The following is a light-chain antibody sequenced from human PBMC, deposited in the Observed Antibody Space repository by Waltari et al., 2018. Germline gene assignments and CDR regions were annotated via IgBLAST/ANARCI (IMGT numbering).Light chain of an antibody. CDR3: SSYTSSTPLV. J-gene: IGLJ2*01. CDR2: DVP. Sequence: QSALTQPASVSGSPGQSITISCTGTSSDVGAYNYVSWYQQHPGQAPKLMIYDVPSRPSGVSNRFSGSKSGNTASLTISGLQAEDEADYYCSSYTSSTPLVFGGGTKLTVL. V-gene: IGLV2-14*03. CDR1: SSDVGAYNY.